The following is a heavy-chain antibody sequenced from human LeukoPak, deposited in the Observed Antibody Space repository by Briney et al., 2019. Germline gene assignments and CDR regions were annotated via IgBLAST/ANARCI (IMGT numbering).Heavy chain of an antibody. Sequence: PGGSLRLSCAASGFSFSSYEMNWVRQAPGKGLEWVSYISSSGSTIYYADSVKGRFTISRDNAKNSLYLQMNSLRAEDTAVYYCARDDLGLVEMATTTPFDYWGQGTLVTASS. V-gene: IGHV3-48*03. CDR3: ARDDLGLVEMATTTPFDY. CDR2: ISSSGSTI. D-gene: IGHD5-24*01. J-gene: IGHJ4*02. CDR1: GFSFSSYE.